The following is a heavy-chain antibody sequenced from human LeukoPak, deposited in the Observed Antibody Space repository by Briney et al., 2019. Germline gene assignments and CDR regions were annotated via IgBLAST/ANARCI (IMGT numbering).Heavy chain of an antibody. CDR2: ISGTGGST. D-gene: IGHD3-22*01. Sequence: PGGSLRLSCAASGFTFSSYAMSWVRQAPGKGLEWVSAISGTGGSTYYADSVKGRFTISRDNSKNTLYLQMNSLRAEDTAVYYCAKAGSGYYFGNDYWGQGTLVTVSS. CDR3: AKAGSGYYFGNDY. J-gene: IGHJ4*02. CDR1: GFTFSSYA. V-gene: IGHV3-23*01.